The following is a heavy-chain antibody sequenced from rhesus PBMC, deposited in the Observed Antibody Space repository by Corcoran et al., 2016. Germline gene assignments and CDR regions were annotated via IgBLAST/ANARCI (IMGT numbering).Heavy chain of an antibody. Sequence: QVQLQESGPGLVKPSETLSLTCAVSGYSISSGYDWNWIRQPPGKGLEWIGSNGGTLDTTNYNPSLKSRVTISKDTSKNQFSLILSSVTAADTAVYYCGRGNYGLDSWGQGVVVTVSS. CDR3: GRGNYGLDS. CDR2: NGGTLDTT. J-gene: IGHJ6*01. CDR1: GYSISSGYD. V-gene: IGHV4-127*01.